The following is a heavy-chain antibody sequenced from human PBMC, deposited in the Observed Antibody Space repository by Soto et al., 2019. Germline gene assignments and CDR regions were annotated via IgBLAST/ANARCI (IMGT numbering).Heavy chain of an antibody. D-gene: IGHD3-16*02. CDR1: GGSISSGDYY. V-gene: IGHV4-30-4*01. J-gene: IGHJ6*02. CDR2: IYYSGST. CDR3: ARANLRYDYVWGSYRYYYYYYGMDV. Sequence: SETLCLTCTVSGGSISSGDYYRSWLRQPPGKGLEWIGYIYYSGSTYYNPSLKSRVTISVDTSKNQFSLKLSSVTAADTAVYYCARANLRYDYVWGSYRYYYYYYGMDVWGQGTTVT.